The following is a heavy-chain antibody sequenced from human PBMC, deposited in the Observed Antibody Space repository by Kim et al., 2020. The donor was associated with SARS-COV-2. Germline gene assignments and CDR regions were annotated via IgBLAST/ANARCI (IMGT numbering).Heavy chain of an antibody. V-gene: IGHV4-39*01. CDR2: IYYGGST. Sequence: SETLSLTCTVSGVSLSTSSDHWGGWIRQHPEKGLEWIASIYYGGSTYYNPSLKSRVTISADTSKNEVSLSLTSVTAADTAVYYCARIYIPYFFLDAWGKG. CDR1: GVSLSTSSDH. CDR3: ARIYIPYFFLDA. D-gene: IGHD3-3*01. J-gene: IGHJ6*03.